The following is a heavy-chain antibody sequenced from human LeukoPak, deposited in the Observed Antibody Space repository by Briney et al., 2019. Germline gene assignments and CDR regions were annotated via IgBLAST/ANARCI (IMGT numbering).Heavy chain of an antibody. CDR1: AFTFSSYS. Sequence: GGSLRLSCAASAFTFSSYSMNWVRQAPGKGLEWVSYISSSSSTIYYADSVKGRFTIARDNDKNSLSLQMNSLRAEDTAVYYCARDTRSGYDFWSGYSSYMDVWGKGTTVTVSS. CDR3: ARDTRSGYDFWSGYSSYMDV. V-gene: IGHV3-48*04. CDR2: ISSSSSTI. D-gene: IGHD3-3*01. J-gene: IGHJ6*03.